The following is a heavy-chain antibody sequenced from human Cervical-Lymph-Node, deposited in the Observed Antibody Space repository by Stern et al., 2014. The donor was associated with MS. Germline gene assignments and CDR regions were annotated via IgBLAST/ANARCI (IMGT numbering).Heavy chain of an antibody. CDR2: IIPIFGTA. Sequence: QVQLVESGAEVKKPGSSVKVSCKASGGTFSSYAISWVRQAPGQGLEWMGGIIPIFGTANYAQKFQGRVTITADESTSTAYMELSSLRSEDTAVYYCARSYRDYYDSSGYYPYFDYWGQGTRVTVPS. V-gene: IGHV1-69*01. D-gene: IGHD3-22*01. J-gene: IGHJ4*02. CDR1: GGTFSSYA. CDR3: ARSYRDYYDSSGYYPYFDY.